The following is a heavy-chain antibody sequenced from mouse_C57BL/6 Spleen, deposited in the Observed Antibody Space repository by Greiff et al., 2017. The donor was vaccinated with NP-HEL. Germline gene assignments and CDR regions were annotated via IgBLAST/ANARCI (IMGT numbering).Heavy chain of an antibody. CDR2: IFPGSGST. CDR3: ARIYDYEKGAWFAY. Sequence: VQLQQSGPELVKPGASVKISCKASGYTFTDYYINWVKQRPGQGLEWIGWIFPGSGSTYYNEKFKGKATLTVDKSSSTAYMLLSSLTSEDSAVYFCARIYDYEKGAWFAYWGQGTLVTVSA. CDR1: GYTFTDYY. D-gene: IGHD2-4*01. J-gene: IGHJ3*01. V-gene: IGHV1-75*01.